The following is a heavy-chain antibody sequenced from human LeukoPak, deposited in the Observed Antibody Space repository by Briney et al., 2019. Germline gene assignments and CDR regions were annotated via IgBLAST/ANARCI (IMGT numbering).Heavy chain of an antibody. D-gene: IGHD1-26*01. CDR2: ISSSSNTI. Sequence: PGGSLRLSCAASGFTFSSYSMNWVRQAPGKGLEWVSYISSSSNTICYADSVKGRFTISRDNAKNSLYLQMNSLRAEDTAVYYCARDKGGSYPTHFDYWGQGTLVTVSS. V-gene: IGHV3-48*01. CDR3: ARDKGGSYPTHFDY. CDR1: GFTFSSYS. J-gene: IGHJ4*02.